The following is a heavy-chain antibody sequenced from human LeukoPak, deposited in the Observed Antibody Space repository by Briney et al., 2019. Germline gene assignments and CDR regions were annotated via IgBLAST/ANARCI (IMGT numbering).Heavy chain of an antibody. CDR2: IYHSGS. CDR1: GYSISSGYY. Sequence: SETLSLTCTVSGYSISSGYYWGWIRQPPGKGLEWIGTIYHSGSYYNPSLKSRVTISEDTSKNQLSLRLDSVTAADTAVYYCARDRTKHTVTTHFDLWGQGSLVVVSS. CDR3: ARDRTKHTVTTHFDL. J-gene: IGHJ4*02. V-gene: IGHV4-38-2*02. D-gene: IGHD4-17*01.